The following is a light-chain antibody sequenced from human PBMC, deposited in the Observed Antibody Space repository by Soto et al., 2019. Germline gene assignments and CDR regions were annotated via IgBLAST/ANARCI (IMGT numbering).Light chain of an antibody. CDR1: QSVSSSY. J-gene: IGKJ5*01. V-gene: IGKV3-20*01. CDR3: QQYGSSPPIT. CDR2: GAS. Sequence: EIVLTQSPGTLSLSPGERATLSCRASQSVSSSYLAWYQQKPGQDPRLLIYGASGRITGIPDRFSGSGSVRDSTLTISRLEPEGFGVYYCQQYGSSPPITFGQGTRLQIK.